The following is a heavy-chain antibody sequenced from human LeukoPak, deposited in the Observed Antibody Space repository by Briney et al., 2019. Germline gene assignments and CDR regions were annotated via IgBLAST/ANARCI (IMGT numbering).Heavy chain of an antibody. CDR3: ARAPAGWYYMDV. CDR2: ISAYNGNT. CDR1: GYTFTSYG. V-gene: IGHV1-18*01. Sequence: GASVEVSCKASGYTFTSYGISWVRQAPGQGLEWMGWISAYNGNTNYAQKFQGRVTITRNTSISTAYMELSSLRSEDTAVYYCARAPAGWYYMDVWGKGTTVTVSS. J-gene: IGHJ6*03.